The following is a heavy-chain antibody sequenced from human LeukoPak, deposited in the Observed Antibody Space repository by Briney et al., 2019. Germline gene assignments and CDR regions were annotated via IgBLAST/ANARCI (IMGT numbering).Heavy chain of an antibody. CDR3: AKDLPGFFDY. J-gene: IGHJ4*02. CDR2: ISGSGGST. Sequence: GGSLRLSCAASGFTFSSYAMSWVRQAPGKRLEWVSTISGSGGSTYYADSVKGRFTISRDNSKNTLYVQMNSLRAEDTAVYYCAKDLPGFFDYWGQGTLVTVSS. CDR1: GFTFSSYA. V-gene: IGHV3-23*01.